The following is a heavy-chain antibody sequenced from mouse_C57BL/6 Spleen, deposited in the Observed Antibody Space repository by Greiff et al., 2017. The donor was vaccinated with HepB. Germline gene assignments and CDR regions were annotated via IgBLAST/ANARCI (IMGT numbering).Heavy chain of an antibody. J-gene: IGHJ3*01. CDR1: GYTFTDYE. V-gene: IGHV1-15*01. CDR2: IDPETGGT. CDR3: TRPDYYGSSYVFAY. D-gene: IGHD1-1*01. Sequence: VQLQQSGAELVRPGASVTLSCKASGYTFTDYEMHWVKQTPVHGLEWIGAIDPETGGTAYNQKFKGKAILTADKSSSTAYMELRSLTSEDSAVYYCTRPDYYGSSYVFAYWGQRTLVTVSA.